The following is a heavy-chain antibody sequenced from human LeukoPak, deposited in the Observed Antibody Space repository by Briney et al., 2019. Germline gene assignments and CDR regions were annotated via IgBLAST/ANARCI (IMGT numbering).Heavy chain of an antibody. J-gene: IGHJ5*02. CDR1: GYSISSGYY. Sequence: SETLSLTCAVSGYSISSGYYWGWIRQPPGKGLEGIGSIYHSGSTYYNPSLKSRVTISVATSKNKSSLKLSSVTAAETAVYYCAGVIAAAGTGWFDPWGQGTLVTVSS. D-gene: IGHD6-13*01. V-gene: IGHV4-38-2*01. CDR2: IYHSGST. CDR3: AGVIAAAGTGWFDP.